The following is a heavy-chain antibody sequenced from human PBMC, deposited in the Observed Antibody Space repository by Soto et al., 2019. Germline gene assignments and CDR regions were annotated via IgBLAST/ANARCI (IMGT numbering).Heavy chain of an antibody. Sequence: GGSLRLSCAASGFTFSSYAMHWVRQAPGKGLEWVAVISYDGSNKYYADSVKGRFTISRDNSKNTLYLQMNSLRAEDTAVYYCARVNSDSSSVYYYYYGMDVWGQGTTVTVSS. CDR1: GFTFSSYA. J-gene: IGHJ6*02. CDR2: ISYDGSNK. D-gene: IGHD6-6*01. V-gene: IGHV3-30-3*01. CDR3: ARVNSDSSSVYYYYYGMDV.